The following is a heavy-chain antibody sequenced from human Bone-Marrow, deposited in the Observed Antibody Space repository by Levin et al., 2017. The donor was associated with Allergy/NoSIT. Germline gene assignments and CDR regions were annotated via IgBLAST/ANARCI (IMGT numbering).Heavy chain of an antibody. D-gene: IGHD2-15*01. CDR3: ARLGTADVVVVPAYY. Sequence: GESLKISCQASGYEFPHYSIAWVRQMPGKGLEWVGIIYPYDSETRYRPSFRGQVTLSVDRSINTAYLEWTSLKASDTAIYYCARLGTADVVVVPAYYWGQGTQVTVSS. J-gene: IGHJ4*02. CDR1: GYEFPHYS. CDR2: IYPYDSET. V-gene: IGHV5-51*01.